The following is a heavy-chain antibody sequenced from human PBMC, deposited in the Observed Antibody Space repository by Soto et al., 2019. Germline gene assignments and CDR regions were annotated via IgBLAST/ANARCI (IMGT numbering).Heavy chain of an antibody. Sequence: EVQLVESGGNLVQPGGSLRLSCAASGFTFSSYWIHWVRQPPGKGLLWVSRINTDGSTTNYADSVKGRFTISRDNAKNTLYLQMNSLRAEDTAMYYCARGASGNYYLDYWGQGALVTISS. CDR3: ARGASGNYYLDY. V-gene: IGHV3-74*01. CDR2: INTDGSTT. CDR1: GFTFSSYW. D-gene: IGHD3-10*01. J-gene: IGHJ4*02.